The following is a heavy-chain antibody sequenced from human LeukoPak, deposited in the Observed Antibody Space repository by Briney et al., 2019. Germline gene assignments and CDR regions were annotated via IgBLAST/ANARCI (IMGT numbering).Heavy chain of an antibody. J-gene: IGHJ4*02. CDR1: GFTFSSYW. D-gene: IGHD5-12*01. CDR2: INQDGSEK. V-gene: IGHV3-7*03. Sequence: PGGSLRLSCAASGFTFSSYWMSWVRQAPGKGLEGVANINQDGSEKYYVDSVKGRFTISRDNAKNALYLQMNSLRAEDTAVYYCARDSGYDHLLVYWGQGTLVSVSS. CDR3: ARDSGYDHLLVY.